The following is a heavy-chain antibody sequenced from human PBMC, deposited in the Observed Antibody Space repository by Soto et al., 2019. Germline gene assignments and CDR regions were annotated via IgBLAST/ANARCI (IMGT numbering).Heavy chain of an antibody. CDR3: ARQNLYYYDSSGYSDY. D-gene: IGHD3-22*01. CDR1: GFTFSSYA. J-gene: IGHJ4*02. V-gene: IGHV3-30-3*01. CDR2: ISYDGSYK. Sequence: QVQLVESGGGVVQPGRSLRLSCAASGFTFSSYAMHWVRQAPGKGLEWVAVISYDGSYKYYADSVKGRFTISRDNSKNTLYLQMNSLRAEDTAVYYCARQNLYYYDSSGYSDYWGQGTLVTVSS.